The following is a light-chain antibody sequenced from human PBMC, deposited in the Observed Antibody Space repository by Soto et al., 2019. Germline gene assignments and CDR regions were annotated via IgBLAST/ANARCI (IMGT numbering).Light chain of an antibody. Sequence: EIVMTQSPATLSVSPGESATLSCRASQSVSSNSLAWYQHKPGQAPRLLISGASRRATGIPDRFSGAGSGTDFTLTISRLEPEDFALYYCQQHDILPITFGQGTRLEIK. J-gene: IGKJ5*01. CDR3: QQHDILPIT. V-gene: IGKV3-20*01. CDR1: QSVSSNS. CDR2: GAS.